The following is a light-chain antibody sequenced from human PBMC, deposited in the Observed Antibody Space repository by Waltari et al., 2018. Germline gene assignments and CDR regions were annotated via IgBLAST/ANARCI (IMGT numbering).Light chain of an antibody. CDR1: SSTIGAGYD. J-gene: IGLJ1*01. CDR3: RSYDSLSDPYV. CDR2: VYI. V-gene: IGLV1-40*01. Sequence: QSVLTQPPSLSGAPGERVTISCTGSSSTIGAGYDVRWSQQLPGTAPKLRIYVYIHRPSGVPCRYDGSKSGATASLAITGLQAEDEADYYCRSYDSLSDPYVFGTGTKVSVL.